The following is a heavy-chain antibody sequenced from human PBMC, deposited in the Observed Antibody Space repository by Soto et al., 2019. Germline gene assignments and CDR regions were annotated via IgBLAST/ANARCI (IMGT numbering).Heavy chain of an antibody. D-gene: IGHD3-16*01. CDR2: LVPVSGTA. CDR3: ARSQGVFDS. CDR1: GGTFSSLA. Sequence: QVQLVQSGAEVKKPGSSVKVSCKASGGTFSSLAISWVRQAPGQGLEWMGGLVPVSGTANYAQKFQDRVTITADNYTRTFYMELRSLRSEDTAVYFCARSQGVFDSWGQGTLVTVSS. J-gene: IGHJ4*02. V-gene: IGHV1-69*06.